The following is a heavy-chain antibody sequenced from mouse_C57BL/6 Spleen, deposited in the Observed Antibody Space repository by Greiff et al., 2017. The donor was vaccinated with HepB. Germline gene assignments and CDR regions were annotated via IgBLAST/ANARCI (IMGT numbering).Heavy chain of an antibody. J-gene: IGHJ3*01. Sequence: VQVVESGAELARPGASVKLSCKASGYTFTSYGISWVKQRTGQGLEWIGEIYPRSGNTYYNEKFKGKATLTADKSSSTAYMELRSLTSEDSAVYFCAREGDKNWFAYWGQGTLVTVSA. V-gene: IGHV1-81*01. CDR3: AREGDKNWFAY. D-gene: IGHD3-3*01. CDR2: IYPRSGNT. CDR1: GYTFTSYG.